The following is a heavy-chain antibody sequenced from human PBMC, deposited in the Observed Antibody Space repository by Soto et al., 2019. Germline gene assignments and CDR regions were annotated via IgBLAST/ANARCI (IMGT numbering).Heavy chain of an antibody. V-gene: IGHV4-39*07. CDR3: ARVIGHQWLKAYYFDY. Sequence: PSETLSLTCTVSGGSISSSSYYWGWIRQPPGKGLEWAGTIYYSGSTYYNPSLESRVIISVDTSKNQFSLKLSSVTAADTAVYYCARVIGHQWLKAYYFDYWGQGTLVTVS. J-gene: IGHJ4*02. CDR1: GGSISSSSYY. CDR2: IYYSGST. D-gene: IGHD6-19*01.